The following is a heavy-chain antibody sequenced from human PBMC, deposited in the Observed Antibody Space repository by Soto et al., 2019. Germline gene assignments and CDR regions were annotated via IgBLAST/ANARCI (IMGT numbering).Heavy chain of an antibody. Sequence: PGQDFRHPWGGSAVTPRPGWMILVRLAPGKGMDWVGRIKSKSDGGTTEYAAPVRGRFTISRDDSKNTLYLQMKSLKTEDTAVYYCFTDLWRTAMFVRSPGYF. J-gene: IGHJ2*01. CDR3: FTDLWRTAMFVRSPGYF. D-gene: IGHD3-10*02. V-gene: IGHV3-15*01. CDR2: IKSKSDGGTT. CDR1: AVTPRPGW.